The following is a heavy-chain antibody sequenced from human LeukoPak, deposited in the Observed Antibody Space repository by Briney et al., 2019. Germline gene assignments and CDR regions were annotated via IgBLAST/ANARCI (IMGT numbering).Heavy chain of an antibody. Sequence: SETLSLTCTVSGGSISSSSYYWGWIRQPPGKGLEWIGSIYYSGSTYYNPSLKSRVTISVDTSKNQFSLKLRSVTAADTAVYYCARSTLTTQYYFDFWGQGTLVTVSS. V-gene: IGHV4-39*01. CDR3: ARSTLTTQYYFDF. J-gene: IGHJ4*02. CDR2: IYYSGST. CDR1: GGSISSSSYY. D-gene: IGHD4-17*01.